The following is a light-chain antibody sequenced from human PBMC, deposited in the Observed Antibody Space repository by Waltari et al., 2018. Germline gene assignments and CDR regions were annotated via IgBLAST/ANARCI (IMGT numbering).Light chain of an antibody. CDR1: SGSLSTTSY. V-gene: IGLV8-61*01. Sequence: QTVVTPEPSLSVSPGGTVTLPCAFSSGSLSTTSYVSWYQQAPGRPPHTLVYKGNTRSAGVPVSFSASNLANRTAHTFTGGQSEDDIDHYCLRYMGGGIAVYGGGTKLTVL. CDR2: KGN. J-gene: IGLJ3*02. CDR3: LRYMGGGIAV.